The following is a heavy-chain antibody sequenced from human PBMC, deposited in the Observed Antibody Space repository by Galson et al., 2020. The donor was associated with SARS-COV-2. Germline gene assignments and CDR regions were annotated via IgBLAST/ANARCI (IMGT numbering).Heavy chain of an antibody. D-gene: IGHD6-13*01. CDR3: AKSTGIAATNAFDI. Sequence: GESLKISCAASVFSFSSYAMNWVRQAPGKGLEWVAFIRHDGNNKYYADSLKGRFTMSRDNSKHTLYLQINSLRAEDTAVYYCAKSTGIAATNAFDIWGQGTMVTVSS. J-gene: IGHJ3*02. V-gene: IGHV3-30*02. CDR2: IRHDGNNK. CDR1: VFSFSSYA.